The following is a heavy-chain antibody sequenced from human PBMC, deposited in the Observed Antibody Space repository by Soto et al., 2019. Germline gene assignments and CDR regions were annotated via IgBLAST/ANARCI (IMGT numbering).Heavy chain of an antibody. V-gene: IGHV4-39*01. Sequence: QLQLQESGPGLVKPSETLSLTCTVSGGSISSNNYYWGWIRQPPRKGLEWIGSIYYSGTTYYNPSLKNRHTISVDRTKDQFSLKLSAVTAAAAAVFYCARHRLLTPAVYWGQGTLVTVCS. CDR2: IYYSGTT. CDR1: GGSISSNNYY. D-gene: IGHD5-18*01. J-gene: IGHJ4*02. CDR3: ARHRLLTPAVY.